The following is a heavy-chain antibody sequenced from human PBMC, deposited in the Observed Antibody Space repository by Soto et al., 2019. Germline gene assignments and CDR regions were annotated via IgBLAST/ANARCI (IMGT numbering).Heavy chain of an antibody. J-gene: IGHJ5*02. V-gene: IGHV1-69*13. Sequence: SVKVSCTASGGTFSSYAISWVRQAPGQGLEWMGGIIPIFGTANYAQKFQGRVTITADESTSTAYMELSSLRSEDTAVYYCARDEYCSSTSCSRFDPWGQGTLVTVSS. CDR2: IIPIFGTA. D-gene: IGHD2-2*01. CDR1: GGTFSSYA. CDR3: ARDEYCSSTSCSRFDP.